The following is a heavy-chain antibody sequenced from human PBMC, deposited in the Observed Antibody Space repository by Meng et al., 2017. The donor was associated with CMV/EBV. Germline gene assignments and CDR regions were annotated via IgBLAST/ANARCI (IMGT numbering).Heavy chain of an antibody. CDR1: GFTFSSYA. CDR2: IYSGGSNT. J-gene: IGHJ6*02. Sequence: GESLKISCAASGFTFSSYAMSWVRQAPGKGLEWVSVIYSGGSNTYYADSVKGRFTISRDNSKNTLYLQMNSLRAEDTAVYYCAKGQRLTSDPYGMDVWGQGTTVTVSS. V-gene: IGHV3-23*03. CDR3: AKGQRLTSDPYGMDV. D-gene: IGHD4/OR15-4a*01.